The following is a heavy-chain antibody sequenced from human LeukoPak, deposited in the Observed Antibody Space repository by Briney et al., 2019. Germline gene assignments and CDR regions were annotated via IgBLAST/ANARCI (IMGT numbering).Heavy chain of an antibody. CDR2: IKQDGSEK. V-gene: IGHV3-7*01. Sequence: PGGSLRLSCAASGFTFSSYWMSWVRQAPGKGLEWVANIKQDGSEKCYVDSVKGRFTISRDNAKNSLYLQMNSLRAEDTAVYYCARGKDDSSGYYFDYWGQGTLVTVSS. D-gene: IGHD3-22*01. CDR1: GFTFSSYW. J-gene: IGHJ4*02. CDR3: ARGKDDSSGYYFDY.